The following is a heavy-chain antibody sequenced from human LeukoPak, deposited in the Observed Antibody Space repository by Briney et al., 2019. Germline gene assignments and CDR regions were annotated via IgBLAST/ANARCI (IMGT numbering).Heavy chain of an antibody. D-gene: IGHD3-9*01. V-gene: IGHV3-23*01. CDR2: ISGSGGGT. CDR1: GFAFTGYA. J-gene: IGHJ4*02. CDR3: AKDPQRGTPWYYDILTGYWDY. Sequence: GGSLRLSCAASGFAFTGYAMSWVRQAPGKGLEWVSGISGSGGGTYYADSVKGRFTISRDNSKNTLYLQMNSLRAEDTAVYYCAKDPQRGTPWYYDILTGYWDYWGQGTLVTVSS.